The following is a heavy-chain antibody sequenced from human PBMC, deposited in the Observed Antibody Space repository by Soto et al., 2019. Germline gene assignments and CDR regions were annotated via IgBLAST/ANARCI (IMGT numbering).Heavy chain of an antibody. D-gene: IGHD1-1*01. CDR3: AGFQAGACIGTSTLCFDY. CDR2: IIPIFGTA. Sequence: GASLKLSCKASGGTFSSYAISCVRQAPGQGLEWMGGIIPIFGTANYAQKFQGRVTITADKSKSTAYMEMSSLRSEDTAVYYCAGFQAGACIGTSTLCFDYWGQGTLVTVSS. J-gene: IGHJ4*02. CDR1: GGTFSSYA. V-gene: IGHV1-69*06.